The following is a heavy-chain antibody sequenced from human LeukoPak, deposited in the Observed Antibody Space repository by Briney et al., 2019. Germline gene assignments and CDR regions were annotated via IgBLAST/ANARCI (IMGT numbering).Heavy chain of an antibody. J-gene: IGHJ4*02. D-gene: IGHD3-10*02. Sequence: SETLSLTCTVSGGSISNYYWSWIRQPPGKGLEWIGYIYYNGMSNHNPVHKSRVAISVDTSKNQFSLKLSLVTAADTAFYYCASETPENVPVSPSFDFWGPGTLVTVAS. CDR1: GGSISNYY. CDR3: ASETPENVPVSPSFDF. CDR2: IYYNGMS. V-gene: IGHV4-59*01.